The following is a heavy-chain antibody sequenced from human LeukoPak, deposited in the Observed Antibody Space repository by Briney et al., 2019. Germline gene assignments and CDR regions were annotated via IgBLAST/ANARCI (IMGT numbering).Heavy chain of an antibody. CDR2: IYYSGST. Sequence: TSETLSLTCSASGGSISSSIYYWGWIRQPPGKGLEWIGSIYYSGSTYYNPSLKSRVTISVDTSENQFSLKLRSVTAADTAVYYCARRLGGSGSYYYWGQGTLVTVSS. J-gene: IGHJ4*02. V-gene: IGHV4-39*01. D-gene: IGHD3-10*01. CDR3: ARRLGGSGSYYY. CDR1: GGSISSSIYY.